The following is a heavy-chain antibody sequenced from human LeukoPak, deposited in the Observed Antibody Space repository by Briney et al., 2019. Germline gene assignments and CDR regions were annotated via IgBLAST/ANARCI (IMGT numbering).Heavy chain of an antibody. CDR2: ISSSSTYI. Sequence: GGSLRLSCAASGFTFSTYSMNWVRQAPGQGLEWVSSISSSSTYIYYADSVKGRFTISRDNSKNSLYLQMNNLRAEDAAVYYCARWDRFHGVWGQGTLVTVSS. D-gene: IGHD1-14*01. J-gene: IGHJ4*02. CDR3: ARWDRFHGV. V-gene: IGHV3-21*01. CDR1: GFTFSTYS.